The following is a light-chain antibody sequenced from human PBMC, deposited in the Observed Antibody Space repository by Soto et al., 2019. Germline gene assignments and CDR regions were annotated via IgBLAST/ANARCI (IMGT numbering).Light chain of an antibody. V-gene: IGLV1-51*01. CDR3: GTWDSSLGAWV. CDR2: DNT. Sequence: QSVLTQPPSVSAAPGQKVTIACSGSSSNIGTNFVSWYQQFPGTAPRLLIYDNTKRPSGIPDRFSASRSGTSATLDITGLQTGDEADYSCGTWDSSLGAWVFGGGTKLTVL. CDR1: SSNIGTNF. J-gene: IGLJ3*02.